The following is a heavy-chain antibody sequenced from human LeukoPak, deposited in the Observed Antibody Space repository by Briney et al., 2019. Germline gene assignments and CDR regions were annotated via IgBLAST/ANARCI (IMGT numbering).Heavy chain of an antibody. Sequence: GGSLRLSCAASGFTFSSYAMSWVRQAPGKGLEWVSAISGSGDNTHYADSVKGRFTISRDNSLNTLYLQMNSLRAEDTAVYYCAKDPPSGSPYYFDCWGQGTLVTVSS. CDR1: GFTFSSYA. CDR2: ISGSGDNT. CDR3: AKDPPSGSPYYFDC. V-gene: IGHV3-23*01. J-gene: IGHJ4*02. D-gene: IGHD1-26*01.